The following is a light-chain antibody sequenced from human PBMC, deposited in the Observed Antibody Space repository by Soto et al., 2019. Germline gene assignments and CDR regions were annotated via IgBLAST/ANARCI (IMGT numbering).Light chain of an antibody. Sequence: EIVMSQTPATLSVSPGERATLSCRASQSVSSNLAWYQQKPDQAPRLLIYGASTRATGIPARFSGSGSGTEFTLTISSLQSEDLAVYYCQQYNNWPPMYTFGQGTSLEIK. CDR3: QQYNNWPPMYT. V-gene: IGKV3-15*01. J-gene: IGKJ2*01. CDR2: GAS. CDR1: QSVSSN.